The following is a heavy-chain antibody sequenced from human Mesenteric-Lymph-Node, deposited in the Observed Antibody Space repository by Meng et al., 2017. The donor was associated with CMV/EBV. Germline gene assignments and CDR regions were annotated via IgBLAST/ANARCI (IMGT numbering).Heavy chain of an antibody. CDR1: GGSISSYY. CDR2: IYYSGST. J-gene: IGHJ5*02. Sequence: SETLSLTCTVSGGSISSYYWSWIRQPPGKGLEWIGSIYYSGSTYYNPSLKSRVTISVDTSKNQFSLKLSSVTAADTAVYYCARSVSTSCYEAWGQGTLVTVSS. V-gene: IGHV4-59*05. CDR3: ARSVSTSCYEA. D-gene: IGHD2-2*01.